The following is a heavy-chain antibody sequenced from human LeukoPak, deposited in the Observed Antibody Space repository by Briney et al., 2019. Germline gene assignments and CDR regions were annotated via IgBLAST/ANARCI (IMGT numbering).Heavy chain of an antibody. CDR3: ARLRGSGSYLVDY. J-gene: IGHJ4*02. D-gene: IGHD3-10*01. V-gene: IGHV5-51*01. CDR2: IYPGDSDT. CDR1: GYSFTSYW. Sequence: GESLRISCKGSGYSFTSYWISWVRQMPGRGLEWMGIIYPGDSDTRYSPSFQGQVTISADKSISTAYVQWSSLKVSDTAMYYCARLRGSGSYLVDYWGQGTLVTVSS.